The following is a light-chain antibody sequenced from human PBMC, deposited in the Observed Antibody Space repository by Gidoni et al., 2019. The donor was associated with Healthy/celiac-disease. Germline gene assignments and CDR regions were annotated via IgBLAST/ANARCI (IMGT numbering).Light chain of an antibody. CDR3: QQYYSTPPLT. CDR2: WAS. J-gene: IGKJ4*01. V-gene: IGKV4-1*01. Sequence: DIVMTQSPDSLPVSLGERATINCKSSQSVLYSSNNKNYLAWYQQKPGQPPKLLIYWASTRESGVPDRFSGSGSGTDFTLTISSLQAEDVAVYYCQQYYSTPPLTFGGXTKVEIK. CDR1: QSVLYSSNNKNY.